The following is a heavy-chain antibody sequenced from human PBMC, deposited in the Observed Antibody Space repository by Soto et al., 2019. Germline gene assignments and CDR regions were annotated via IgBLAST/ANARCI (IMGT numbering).Heavy chain of an antibody. V-gene: IGHV1-18*01. CDR2: ISAYNGNT. D-gene: IGHD6-13*01. CDR3: ARVFQAAAHGLRLYYYMDV. CDR1: GYTFTSYG. Sequence: QVQLVQSGAEVKKPGASVKVSCKASGYTFTSYGISWVRQAPGQGLEWMGWISAYNGNTNYAQKLQGRVTMTTDTSTSTAYMELRSLRSDDTAVYYCARVFQAAAHGLRLYYYMDVWGKGTTVTVSS. J-gene: IGHJ6*03.